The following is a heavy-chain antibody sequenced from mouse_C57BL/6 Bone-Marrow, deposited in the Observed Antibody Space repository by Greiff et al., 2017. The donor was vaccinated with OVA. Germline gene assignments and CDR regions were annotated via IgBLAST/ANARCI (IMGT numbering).Heavy chain of an antibody. J-gene: IGHJ4*01. V-gene: IGHV14-2*01. CDR3: ARSGGIYYGNYNYAMDY. D-gene: IGHD2-1*01. CDR1: GFNIKDYY. Sequence: EVKLVESGAELVKPGASVKLSCTASGFNIKDYYMHWVKQRTEQGLEWIGRIDPEDGETKYAPKFQGKATITADTSSNTAYLQLSSRTSEDTAVYYCARSGGIYYGNYNYAMDYWGQGTSVTVSS. CDR2: IDPEDGET.